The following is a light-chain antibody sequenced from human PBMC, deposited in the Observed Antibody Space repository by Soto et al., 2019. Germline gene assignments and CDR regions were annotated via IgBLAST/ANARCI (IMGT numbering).Light chain of an antibody. CDR2: AAS. CDR3: QQRSNWPLT. J-gene: IGKJ4*01. CDR1: QSVSTS. V-gene: IGKV3-11*01. Sequence: EIVLTQSPATLSLSPGEGATLSCRASQSVSTSLVWYQQKPGQAPRLLIYAASNRATGIPARFSGSESGTDFTLIISSLEPEDVAVYYCQQRSNWPLTFGGGTKVEIK.